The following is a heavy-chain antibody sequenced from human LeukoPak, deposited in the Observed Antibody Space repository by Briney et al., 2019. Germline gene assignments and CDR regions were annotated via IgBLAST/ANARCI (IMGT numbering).Heavy chain of an antibody. V-gene: IGHV3-23*01. CDR3: ATAPNFAAVAGSSYFDY. CDR1: GFTFSSYA. D-gene: IGHD6-19*01. J-gene: IGHJ4*02. Sequence: GGSLRLSCAASGFTFSSYAMSWVRQAQGEGREWVAAISGRGGSTHYADSVNAPFTISSDNSKTPLSLPMNSLRAEDTAVYYCATAPNFAAVAGSSYFDYWGQGTLVTVSS. CDR2: ISGRGGST.